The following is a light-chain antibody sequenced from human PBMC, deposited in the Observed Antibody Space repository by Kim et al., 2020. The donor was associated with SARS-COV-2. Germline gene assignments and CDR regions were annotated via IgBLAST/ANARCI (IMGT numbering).Light chain of an antibody. CDR1: SSDVGSDNL. CDR2: EGS. Sequence: QSALTQSASVSGSPGQSITISCTGTSSDVGSDNLVSWYQQHPGKAPKLTIYEGSKRPSGVSNRFSGSKSGNTASPTISGLQAEDEADYYCCSYAGSSTWVFGGGTQLTVL. CDR3: CSYAGSSTWV. J-gene: IGLJ3*02. V-gene: IGLV2-23*01.